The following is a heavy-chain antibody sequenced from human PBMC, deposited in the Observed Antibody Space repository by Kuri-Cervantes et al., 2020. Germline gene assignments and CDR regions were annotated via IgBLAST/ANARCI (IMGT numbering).Heavy chain of an antibody. CDR2: INPNSGGT. D-gene: IGHD4-17*01. CDR3: ARFNGDYDDPSPVDY. CDR1: GYTFTSYD. V-gene: IGHV1-2*04. J-gene: IGHJ4*02. Sequence: ASVKVSCKASGYTFTSYDINWVRQAPGQGLEWMGWINPNSGGTNYAQKFQGWVTMTRDTSISTAYMELRSLRSDDTAVYYCARFNGDYDDPSPVDYWGQGTLVTVSS.